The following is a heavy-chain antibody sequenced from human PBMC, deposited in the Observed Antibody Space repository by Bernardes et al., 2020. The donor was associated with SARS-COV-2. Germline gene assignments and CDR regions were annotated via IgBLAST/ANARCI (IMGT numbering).Heavy chain of an antibody. V-gene: IGHV3-74*01. CDR1: GFTFSSYW. J-gene: IGHJ6*02. CDR2: INSDGSST. CDR3: AREVDCSGGSCYSFYYYGLDV. Sequence: GGSLRLSCAASGFTFSSYWMHWVRQAPGKGLVWVSRINSDGSSTSYADSVKGRFTISRDNAKNTLYLQMNSLRAEETAVYYCAREVDCSGGSCYSFYYYGLDVWGQGTTVTVSS. D-gene: IGHD2-15*01.